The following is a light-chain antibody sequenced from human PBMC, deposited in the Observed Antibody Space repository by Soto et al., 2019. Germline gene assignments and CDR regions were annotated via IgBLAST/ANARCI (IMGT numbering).Light chain of an antibody. V-gene: IGKV3-20*01. CDR2: GTS. Sequence: EIVFTQSPGTLSLSPGERATLSCRASQSVSSSYLAWYQQKQGQAPRFIIYGTSSRETGIPDRCSGSGAGTDCSRTISRLEPEDFAVDDCQQYGSSPWTFGQGTKVDIK. J-gene: IGKJ1*01. CDR1: QSVSSSY. CDR3: QQYGSSPWT.